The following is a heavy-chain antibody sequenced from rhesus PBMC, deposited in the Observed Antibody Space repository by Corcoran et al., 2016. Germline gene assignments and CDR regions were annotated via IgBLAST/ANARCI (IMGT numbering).Heavy chain of an antibody. CDR2: ITYTGST. CDR1: GGSISSGYYY. CDR3: ARGYGSSPFDY. D-gene: IGHD4-29*01. V-gene: IGHV4-122*02. J-gene: IGHJ4*01. Sequence: QVQLQESGPGLVKPSETLSLTCAVSGGSISSGYYYWSWIRQPPGKGLEWIGYITYTGSTSYNPSLKGRVTISRDTSKNQFSLKLSSVTAADTAVYCCARGYGSSPFDYWGQGVLVTVSS.